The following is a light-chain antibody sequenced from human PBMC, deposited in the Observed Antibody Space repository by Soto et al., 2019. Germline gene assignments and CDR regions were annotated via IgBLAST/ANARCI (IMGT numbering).Light chain of an antibody. CDR1: QSVSSSY. CDR3: QRYGSSPGT. CDR2: GAS. V-gene: IGKV3-20*01. Sequence: PGERVTLSCRASQSVSSSYLAWYQQKPGQAPRLLIYGASSRATGIPDRFSGSGSGTDFTLTISRLEPEDFAVYYCQRYGSSPGTFGQGTKVDIK. J-gene: IGKJ1*01.